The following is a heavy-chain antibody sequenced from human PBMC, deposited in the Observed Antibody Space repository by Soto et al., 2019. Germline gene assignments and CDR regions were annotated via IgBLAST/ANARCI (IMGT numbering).Heavy chain of an antibody. CDR3: VKGGAFDIIKITA. D-gene: IGHD3-16*01. CDR1: GFGFSSHG. Sequence: QVQLVESGGGVVQPGRSLRLSCAASGFGFSSHGMHWVRQAPGKGLEWVAVISYDGSSTYYGDSVKGRFTISRDNSKNTLSLQINRLRAEDTAVYYCVKGGAFDIIKITAWGQGTLVTVSS. CDR2: ISYDGSST. J-gene: IGHJ5*02. V-gene: IGHV3-30*18.